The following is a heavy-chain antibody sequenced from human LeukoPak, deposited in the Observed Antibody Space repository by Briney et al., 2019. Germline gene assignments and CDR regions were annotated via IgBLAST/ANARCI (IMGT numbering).Heavy chain of an antibody. J-gene: IGHJ5*02. Sequence: PGGTLRLSCAASGFTFSNYWMSWVRQAPGKGLEWVANINDDGRAKYYADPVKGRFTIYRDNAKNSLYLEMNSLRAEDTAVYYCARAVRTPFFDPWGQGTLVTVSS. D-gene: IGHD4-23*01. V-gene: IGHV3-7*05. CDR3: ARAVRTPFFDP. CDR1: GFTFSNYW. CDR2: INDDGRAK.